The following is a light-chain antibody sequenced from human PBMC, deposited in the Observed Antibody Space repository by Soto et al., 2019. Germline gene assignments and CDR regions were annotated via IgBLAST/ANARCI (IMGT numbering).Light chain of an antibody. CDR2: GAS. CDR1: QTITSTY. V-gene: IGKV3-20*01. CDR3: QWYGYSPRT. Sequence: EIVFTQPPGTLSLSPGERATLSCRASQTITSTYLAWYQQKPGQAPRLLLYGASSRATGIPDRFSGSGSGTDFTLTISRLEPEDFAVYFCQWYGYSPRTFGQGTTLEIK. J-gene: IGKJ2*01.